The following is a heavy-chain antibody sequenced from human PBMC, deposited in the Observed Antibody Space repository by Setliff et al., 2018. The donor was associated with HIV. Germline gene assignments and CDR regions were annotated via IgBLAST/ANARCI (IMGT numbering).Heavy chain of an antibody. Sequence: KTSETLSLTCTVSGGSINSGGYYWVWIRQPALKGLEWIGRIYTSGLTNYNPSLKRRVTISVDTSKNQVSLKLSSVTASDTAVYYCARARYIVIRGDAGMDVWGPGTTVTVSS. CDR2: IYTSGLT. D-gene: IGHD3-10*01. J-gene: IGHJ6*02. CDR1: GGSINSGGYY. V-gene: IGHV4-61*02. CDR3: ARARYIVIRGDAGMDV.